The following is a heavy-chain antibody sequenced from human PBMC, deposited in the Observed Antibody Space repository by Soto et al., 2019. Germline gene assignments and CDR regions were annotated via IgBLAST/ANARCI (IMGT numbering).Heavy chain of an antibody. V-gene: IGHV1-2*04. CDR2: INPNSGGT. CDR1: GYTFTGYY. CDR3: ARDYRVDILTGYSNWFDP. J-gene: IGHJ5*02. D-gene: IGHD3-9*01. Sequence: GASVKVSCKASGYTFTGYYMHWVRQAPGQGLEWMGWINPNSGGTNYAQKFQGWVTMTRDTSISTAYMELSRLRSDDTAVYYCARDYRVDILTGYSNWFDPWGQGTLVTVSS.